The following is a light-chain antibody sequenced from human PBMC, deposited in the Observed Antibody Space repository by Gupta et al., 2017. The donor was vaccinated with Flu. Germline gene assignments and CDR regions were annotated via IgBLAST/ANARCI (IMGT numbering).Light chain of an antibody. CDR1: QRVSSTY. V-gene: IGKV3-20*01. CDR3: QQYRSSMLT. Sequence: LMPPPLSLPSAPGERATTSSCATQRVSSTYLAWYQQKPGQAPRPLIFAASNRHSGVPVKFNGSVSGTEFTLTISSLEPEDSATYSCQQYRSSMLTFGEGTKVEIK. J-gene: IGKJ4*01. CDR2: AAS.